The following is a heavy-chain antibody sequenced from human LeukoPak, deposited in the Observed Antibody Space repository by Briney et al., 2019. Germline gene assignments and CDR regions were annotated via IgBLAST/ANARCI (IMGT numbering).Heavy chain of an antibody. CDR3: VRLRRNNDRSGYYYYYDY. D-gene: IGHD3-22*01. J-gene: IGHJ4*02. CDR1: GYTFSDYS. CDR2: ISVRNNYR. V-gene: IGHV3-21*01. Sequence: WGSLRLSCAASGYTFSDYSANWVRQAPGKGLEWVSYISVRNNYRYYADSVRGRFTISRDDARDSLFLQMNSLRAEDTAVYFCVRLRRNNDRSGYYYYYDYWGQGTLVTVSS.